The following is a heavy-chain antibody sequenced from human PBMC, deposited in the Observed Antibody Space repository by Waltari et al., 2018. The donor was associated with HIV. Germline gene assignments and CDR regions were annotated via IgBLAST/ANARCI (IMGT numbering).Heavy chain of an antibody. CDR2: IDTKTGSP. CDR3: AEGYGAFDFDY. J-gene: IGHJ4*02. CDR1: ENAFSGSV. Sequence: QVQLQQYPSQFKKPGTSVKISCTSSENAFSGSVINWVRQAPGQGLEWIGLIDTKTGSPTYAQVFSGLLILSLDTSVTTSYLQIRALKTNDTATYYCAEGYGAFDFDYWGQGTLITVSP. V-gene: IGHV7-4-1*01. D-gene: IGHD2-15*01.